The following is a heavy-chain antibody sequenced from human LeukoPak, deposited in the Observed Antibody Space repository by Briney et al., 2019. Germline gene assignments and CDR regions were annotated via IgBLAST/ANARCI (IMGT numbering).Heavy chain of an antibody. D-gene: IGHD5-24*01. CDR3: ARDGYNPTDYFDY. J-gene: IGHJ4*02. CDR1: GFTFSSYG. V-gene: IGHV3-33*01. CDR2: IWYDGSNK. Sequence: PGGSLRLSCAASGFTFSSYGMHWVRQAPGKGLEWVAVIWYDGSNKYYADSVKGRFTISRDNSKNTLYLQMNSLRAEDTAVYYCARDGYNPTDYFDYWGQGTLVTVSS.